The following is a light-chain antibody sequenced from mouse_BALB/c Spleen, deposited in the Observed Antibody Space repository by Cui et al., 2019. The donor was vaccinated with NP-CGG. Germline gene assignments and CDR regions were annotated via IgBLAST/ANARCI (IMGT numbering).Light chain of an antibody. J-gene: IGLJ1*01. Sequence: QAVVTTESPLTTSPGETVTLCCRSSTGSVTTTNYANWVQEKPDHLFTGLIGRTNNRAPGVPARFSGSLIGDKAALTITGAQTEDEAIYFCALWYSNHWVFGGGTKLTVL. CDR3: ALWYSNHWV. CDR1: TGSVTTTNY. CDR2: RTN. V-gene: IGLV1*01.